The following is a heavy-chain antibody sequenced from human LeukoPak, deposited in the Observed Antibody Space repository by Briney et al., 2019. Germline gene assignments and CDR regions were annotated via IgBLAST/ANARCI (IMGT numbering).Heavy chain of an antibody. CDR3: ARSADILTGYYD. D-gene: IGHD3-9*01. J-gene: IGHJ4*02. CDR1: GGTFSSYA. Sequence: ASVKVSCKASGGTFSSYAISWVRQAPGQGLGWMGGIIPIFGTANYAQKFQGRVTITADESTSTAYMELSSLRSEDTAVYYCARSADILTGYYDWGQGTLVTVSS. V-gene: IGHV1-69*13. CDR2: IIPIFGTA.